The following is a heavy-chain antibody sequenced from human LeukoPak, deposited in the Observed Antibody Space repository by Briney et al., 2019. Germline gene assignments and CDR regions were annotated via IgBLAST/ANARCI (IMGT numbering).Heavy chain of an antibody. D-gene: IGHD2-21*02. V-gene: IGHV4-4*09. CDR1: GGSISSYY. CDR3: ARELCGGDCYLSRRFDP. CDR2: IYTSGST. J-gene: IGHJ5*02. Sequence: SETLSLTCTVSGGSISSYYWSWIRQPPGKGLEWIGYIYTSGSTNYNPSLKSRVTISVDTSKNQFSLKLSSVAAADTAVYYCARELCGGDCYLSRRFDPWGQGTLVTVSS.